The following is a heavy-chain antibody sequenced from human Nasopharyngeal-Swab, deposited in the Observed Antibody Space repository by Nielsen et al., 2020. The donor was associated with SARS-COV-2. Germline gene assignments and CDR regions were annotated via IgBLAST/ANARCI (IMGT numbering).Heavy chain of an antibody. CDR3: TRDVYDILTGWDTPGREYHYYGMDV. CDR2: IRSKANSYAT. D-gene: IGHD3-9*01. CDR1: GFTFSGSA. V-gene: IGHV3-73*01. Sequence: GESLKISCAASGFTFSGSAMHWVRQASGKGLEWVGRIRSKANSYATAYAASVKGRFTISRDDSKNTAYLQMNSLKTEDTAVYYCTRDVYDILTGWDTPGREYHYYGMDVWGQGTTVTVSS. J-gene: IGHJ6*02.